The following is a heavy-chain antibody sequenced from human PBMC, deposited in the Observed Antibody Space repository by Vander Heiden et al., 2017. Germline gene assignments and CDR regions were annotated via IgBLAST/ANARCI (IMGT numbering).Heavy chain of an antibody. V-gene: IGHV5-51*01. CDR3: ARHPAVTTLYYYNGIDV. D-gene: IGHD4-17*01. J-gene: IGHJ6*02. CDR2: IYPGDSDT. Sequence: EVQLVQSGAEVKKPGESLKISCKVSGYSFTTNWIAWVRKMPGKGLEWMGIIYPGDSDTRYSPSFQGQVTISADKSVSTAYLHWSSLKASDTAMYYCARHPAVTTLYYYNGIDVWGQGTTVTVSS. CDR1: GYSFTTNW.